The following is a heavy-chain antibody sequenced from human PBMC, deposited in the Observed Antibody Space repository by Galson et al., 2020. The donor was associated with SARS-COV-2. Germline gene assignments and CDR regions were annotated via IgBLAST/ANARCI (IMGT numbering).Heavy chain of an antibody. D-gene: IGHD2-2*01. J-gene: IGHJ1*01. V-gene: IGHV3-64D*06. CDR1: GFTFSSYA. Sequence: GGSLRLSCSASGFTFSSYAMHWVRQAPGKGLEYVSAISSNGGSTYYADSVKGRFTISRDNSKNTLYLQMSSLRAEDTAVYYCVKDSYCSSTSCYERDPDNDVFGYFQHWGQGTLVTVSS. CDR2: ISSNGGST. CDR3: VKDSYCSSTSCYERDPDNDVFGYFQH.